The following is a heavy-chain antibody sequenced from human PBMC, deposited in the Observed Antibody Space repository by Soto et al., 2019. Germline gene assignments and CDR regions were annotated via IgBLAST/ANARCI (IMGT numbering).Heavy chain of an antibody. D-gene: IGHD5-18*01. Sequence: SETLSLTCTVSGASITNDAFFWTWFRQHPEKGLEWLAYITYGGSIYYDPSLRSRLTVSIDKSKSQFSLNVRSVTAADTAVYYCAKMERTQLWLLVQNWGQGLLVT. CDR2: ITYGGSI. J-gene: IGHJ4*02. CDR1: GASITNDAFF. V-gene: IGHV4-31*03. CDR3: AKMERTQLWLLVQN.